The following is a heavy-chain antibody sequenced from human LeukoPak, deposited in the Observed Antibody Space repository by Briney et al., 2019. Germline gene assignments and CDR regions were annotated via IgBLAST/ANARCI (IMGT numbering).Heavy chain of an antibody. Sequence: PGGSLRLSCAASGFSFRSYWMSWVRQAPGKGLEWVSAISGSGGSTYYADSVKGRFTISRDNSKNTLYLQMNSLRAEDTAVYYCAKYYYDSSGHRPFDYWGQGTLVTVSS. CDR3: AKYYYDSSGHRPFDY. V-gene: IGHV3-23*01. CDR2: ISGSGGST. D-gene: IGHD3-22*01. CDR1: GFSFRSYW. J-gene: IGHJ4*02.